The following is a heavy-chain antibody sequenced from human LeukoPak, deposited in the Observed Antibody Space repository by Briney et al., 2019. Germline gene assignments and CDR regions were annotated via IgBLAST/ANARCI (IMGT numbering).Heavy chain of an antibody. CDR1: GGSLSGYY. D-gene: IGHD5-12*01. Sequence: SETLSLTCSVYGGSLSGYYWSCIRPPPGKGLEWIGEINHSGSTNYNPSRKSRATISVDTSNNQYSLKLSSVTAADTAVYYCARRPRVATTYKYFDYWGQGTLVTVSS. CDR3: ARRPRVATTYKYFDY. V-gene: IGHV4-34*01. CDR2: INHSGST. J-gene: IGHJ4*02.